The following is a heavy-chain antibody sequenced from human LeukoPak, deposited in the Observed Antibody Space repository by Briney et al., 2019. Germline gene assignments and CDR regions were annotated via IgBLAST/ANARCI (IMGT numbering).Heavy chain of an antibody. CDR3: ARLGRTYYDFWSGP. J-gene: IGHJ5*02. V-gene: IGHV4-39*01. CDR1: GGSISSSTYY. CDR2: IYYRGST. D-gene: IGHD3-3*01. Sequence: SETLSLTCTVSGGSISSSTYYWGWIRPPPGKGREWVGTIYYRGSTYYNPYLKSRVTISVDTSKNQFSLKLTSVTAADTAVYYCARLGRTYYDFWSGPWGQGTLVTVSS.